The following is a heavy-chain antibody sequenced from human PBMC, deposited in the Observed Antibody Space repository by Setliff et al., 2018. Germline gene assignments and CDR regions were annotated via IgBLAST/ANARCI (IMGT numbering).Heavy chain of an antibody. D-gene: IGHD5-12*01. Sequence: SLTCTVSGYSISSGYIWGWIRQPPGKGLEWVGNIGHAGSINYNPSLKSRLTISRDTSKNQVSLKSNSLRTEDTAVYYCTRDHTTITRGSNWFDPWGQGTLVTVSS. J-gene: IGHJ5*02. CDR2: IGHAGSI. V-gene: IGHV4-38-2*02. CDR1: GYSISSGYI. CDR3: TRDHTTITRGSNWFDP.